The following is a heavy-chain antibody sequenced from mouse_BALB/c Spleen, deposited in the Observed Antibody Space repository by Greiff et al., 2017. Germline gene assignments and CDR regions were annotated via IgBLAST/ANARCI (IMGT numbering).Heavy chain of an antibody. CDR3: ARGGNYFFAY. CDR2: ISDGGSYT. D-gene: IGHD2-1*01. V-gene: IGHV5-4*02. CDR1: GFTFSDYY. J-gene: IGHJ3*01. Sequence: EVKLVESGGGLVKPGGSLKLSCAASGFTFSDYYMYWVRQTPEKRLEWVATISDGGSYTYYPDSVKGRFTISRDNAKNNLYLQMSSLKSEDTAMYYCARGGNYFFAYWGQGTLVTVSA.